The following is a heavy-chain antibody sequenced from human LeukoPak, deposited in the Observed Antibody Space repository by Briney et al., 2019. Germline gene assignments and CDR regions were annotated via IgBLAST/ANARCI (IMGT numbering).Heavy chain of an antibody. CDR1: GGTFSSYA. J-gene: IGHJ4*02. V-gene: IGHV1-69*04. CDR3: ARDLGSGIAEPFGH. Sequence: SVKVSCKASGGTFSSYAISWVRQAPGQGLEWMGRIIPILGIANYAQKFQGRVTITADKSTSTAYMELSSLRSDDTAVYYCARDLGSGIAEPFGHWGQGTLVTVSS. D-gene: IGHD6-13*01. CDR2: IIPILGIA.